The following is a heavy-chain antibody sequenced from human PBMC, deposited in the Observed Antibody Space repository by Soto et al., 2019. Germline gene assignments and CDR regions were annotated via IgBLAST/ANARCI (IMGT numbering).Heavy chain of an antibody. CDR1: GGSLSSLY. CDR2: ISYSGTT. D-gene: IGHD5-18*01. J-gene: IGHJ4*02. CDR3: AREGYNFGPFDY. V-gene: IGHV4-59*11. Sequence: SVTLSLTWTVSGGSLSSLYWSWIRRPPGMGLEWIASISYSGTTNYNSSLKSRVTISIDTSKNQFSLKFNSVTAADTAVYYYAREGYNFGPFDYWGQGALVTVSS.